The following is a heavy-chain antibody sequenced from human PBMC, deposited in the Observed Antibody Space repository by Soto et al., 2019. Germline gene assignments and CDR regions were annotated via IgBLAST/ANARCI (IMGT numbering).Heavy chain of an antibody. D-gene: IGHD6-19*01. CDR3: EGSGWYGFYYHGMDV. CDR1: CGSISSSSYY. J-gene: IGHJ6*02. V-gene: IGHV4-39*01. CDR2: IYYSGST. Sequence: SETLSLTCTVSCGSISSSSYYWGWIRQPPGKGLEWIGSIYYSGSTYYNPSLKSRVTISVDTSKNQFSLKLSSVTAADTAVYYCEGSGWYGFYYHGMDVWGQGTTVTVSS.